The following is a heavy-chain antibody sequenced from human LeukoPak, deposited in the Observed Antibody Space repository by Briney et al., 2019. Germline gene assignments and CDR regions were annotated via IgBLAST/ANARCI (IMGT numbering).Heavy chain of an antibody. J-gene: IGHJ5*02. V-gene: IGHV4-59*12. Sequence: PSETLSLTCTVSGVSISSYYWSWIRQPPGKGLEWIGYIYYSGSTNYNPSLKSRVTISVDKSKNQFSLKLSSVTAADTAVYYCARKHYYGSGNANNWFDPWGQGTLVTVSS. D-gene: IGHD3-10*01. CDR1: GVSISSYY. CDR3: ARKHYYGSGNANNWFDP. CDR2: IYYSGST.